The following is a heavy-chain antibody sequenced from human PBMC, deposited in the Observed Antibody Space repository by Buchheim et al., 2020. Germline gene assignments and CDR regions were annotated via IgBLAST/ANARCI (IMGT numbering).Heavy chain of an antibody. J-gene: IGHJ4*02. V-gene: IGHV1-46*03. CDR1: GYTFTSYY. Sequence: QVQLVQSGAEVKKPGASVKVSCKASGYTFTSYYMHWVRQAPGQGLEWMGIINPSGGSPSYAQKFQGRVTMTRDTATSTVYMELSSLRSEDTAVYYCAREEGDTAMASRVKGLYFDYWGQGTL. CDR3: AREEGDTAMASRVKGLYFDY. CDR2: INPSGGSP. D-gene: IGHD5-18*01.